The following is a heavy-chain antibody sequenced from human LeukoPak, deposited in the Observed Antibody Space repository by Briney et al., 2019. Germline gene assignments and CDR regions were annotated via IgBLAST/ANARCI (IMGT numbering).Heavy chain of an antibody. D-gene: IGHD5-12*01. Sequence: SVKVSCKASGGTFSSYAISWVRQAPGQGLEWMGGIIPIFGTANYAQKFQGRVTITADESTSTAYTELSSLRSEDTAVYYCARDPGDIAPNWFDPWGQGTLVTVSS. CDR3: ARDPGDIAPNWFDP. CDR1: GGTFSSYA. J-gene: IGHJ5*02. V-gene: IGHV1-69*13. CDR2: IIPIFGTA.